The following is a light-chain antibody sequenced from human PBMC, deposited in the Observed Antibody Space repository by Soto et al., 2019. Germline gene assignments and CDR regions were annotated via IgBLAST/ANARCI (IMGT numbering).Light chain of an antibody. CDR3: QQYYSTPYT. J-gene: IGKJ2*01. Sequence: DIVMTQSPDSLAVSLGERATINCKSSQNVLYSSNNRSYLSWYQLKPGQPPKMLIFWASTRGSGVLDRFSGSGAWTDFTLTISSLQAEDVAVYYCQQYYSTPYTFGHGTKLAIK. CDR2: WAS. V-gene: IGKV4-1*01. CDR1: QNVLYSSNNRSY.